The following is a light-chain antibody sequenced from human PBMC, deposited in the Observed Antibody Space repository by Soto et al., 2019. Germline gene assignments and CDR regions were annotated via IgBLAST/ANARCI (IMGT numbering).Light chain of an antibody. CDR3: QKYNSAPWT. V-gene: IGKV1-27*01. Sequence: DIQMTQSPSSLSASVGDRVTITCRASQGISNYLAWYQQKPGKVPKLLIYAASTLQAGVPSRLSGSGSGTDFTLTISSLQPEDVATYYCQKYNSAPWTFGQRTKVEIK. CDR1: QGISNY. J-gene: IGKJ1*01. CDR2: AAS.